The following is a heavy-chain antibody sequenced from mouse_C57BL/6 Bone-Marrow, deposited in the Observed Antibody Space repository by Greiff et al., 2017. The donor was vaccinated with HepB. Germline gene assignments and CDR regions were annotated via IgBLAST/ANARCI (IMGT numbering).Heavy chain of an antibody. J-gene: IGHJ3*01. V-gene: IGHV1-59*01. D-gene: IGHD1-1*01. Sequence: QVQLQQPGAELVRPGTSVKLSCKASGYTFTSYWMHWVKQRPGQGLEWIGVIDPFDSYTNYNQKFKGKATLTVDTSSNTAYMQLSSLTSEDSAVYYCARWDTTVVEGAYWGQGTLVTVSA. CDR2: IDPFDSYT. CDR3: ARWDTTVVEGAY. CDR1: GYTFTSYW.